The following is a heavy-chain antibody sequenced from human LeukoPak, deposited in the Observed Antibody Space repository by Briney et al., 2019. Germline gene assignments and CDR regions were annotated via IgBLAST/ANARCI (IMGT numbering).Heavy chain of an antibody. V-gene: IGHV4-31*03. J-gene: IGHJ4*02. CDR2: IYYSGST. CDR3: ARARELPTLTFDY. D-gene: IGHD1-26*01. CDR1: GGSISSGGYY. Sequence: SETLSLTCTVSGGSISSGGYYWSWIRQHPGKGLEWIGYIYYSGSTYYNPSLKSRVTISVDTSKNQFSLRLSSVTAADTAVYYCARARELPTLTFDYWGQGTLVAVSS.